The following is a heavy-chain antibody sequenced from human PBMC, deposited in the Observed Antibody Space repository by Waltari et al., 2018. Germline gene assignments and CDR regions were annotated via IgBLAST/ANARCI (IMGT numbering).Heavy chain of an antibody. CDR3: AGGDLSVPGTRFDC. Sequence: EVQLLESGGGLIQPGGSLRLSCVASGFTFSYYGLGWVRQTPGRGREWVSSFSRGDIYDTDSVKGRFTISRDNSKNTLFLQMNSLRVEDTAVYYCAGGDLSVPGTRFDCWGQGTLVTVSS. J-gene: IGHJ4*02. D-gene: IGHD6-19*01. CDR1: GFTFSYYG. CDR2: FSRGDI. V-gene: IGHV3-23*01.